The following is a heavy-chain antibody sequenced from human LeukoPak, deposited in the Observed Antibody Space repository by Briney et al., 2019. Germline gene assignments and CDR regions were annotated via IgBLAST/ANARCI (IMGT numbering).Heavy chain of an antibody. Sequence: GGSLRLSCAASGFTFSIYAMSWVRHAPGKGLEWVSAISGSGGSTYYADSVRGRFTISRDNSKNTLYLQMNSLRAEGTAVYYCAKEVNTAMGYNWFDPWGQGTLVTVSS. CDR1: GFTFSIYA. V-gene: IGHV3-23*01. CDR2: ISGSGGST. CDR3: AKEVNTAMGYNWFDP. J-gene: IGHJ5*02. D-gene: IGHD5-18*01.